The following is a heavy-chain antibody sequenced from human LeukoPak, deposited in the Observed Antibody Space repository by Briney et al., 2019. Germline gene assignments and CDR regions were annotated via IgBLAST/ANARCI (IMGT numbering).Heavy chain of an antibody. Sequence: SETLSLTCTVSGGSISSSSYYWGWIRQPPGKGLEWIGSIYYSGSTYYNPSLKSRVTISVDTSKNQFSLKLSSVTAADTAVYYCARVFLLRGYSYGYGAPFDYWGQGTLVTVSS. V-gene: IGHV4-39*07. CDR3: ARVFLLRGYSYGYGAPFDY. CDR1: GGSISSSSYY. D-gene: IGHD5-18*01. CDR2: IYYSGST. J-gene: IGHJ4*02.